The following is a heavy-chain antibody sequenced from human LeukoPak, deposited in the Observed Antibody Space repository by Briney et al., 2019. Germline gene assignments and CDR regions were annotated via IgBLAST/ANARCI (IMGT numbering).Heavy chain of an antibody. CDR1: GFTFSTYA. D-gene: IGHD6-6*01. Sequence: GRSLRLSCAASGFTFSTYAMSWVRQAPGKGLEWVSVVSGTGGRTYYADSVKGRFTISRDNSKNTLYLQMNSLRAEDTALYYCVKASSSSPQYNWFDAWGQGTLVTVSS. CDR2: VSGTGGRT. V-gene: IGHV3-23*01. CDR3: VKASSSSPQYNWFDA. J-gene: IGHJ5*02.